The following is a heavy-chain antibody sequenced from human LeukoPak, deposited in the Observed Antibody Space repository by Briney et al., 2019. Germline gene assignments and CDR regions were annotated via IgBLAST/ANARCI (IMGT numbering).Heavy chain of an antibody. D-gene: IGHD3-10*01. J-gene: IGHJ4*02. CDR2: ISSGSSYT. CDR1: GFTFSDYY. V-gene: IGHV3-11*06. Sequence: GGSLRLSCAASGFTFSDYYMSWIRQAPGKGLEWVSYISSGSSYTNYADSVKGRFTISRDNAKNSLYLQMNSLRAEDTAVYYCAREFSHYYGSGSYRYYFDYWGQGTLVTVSS. CDR3: AREFSHYYGSGSYRYYFDY.